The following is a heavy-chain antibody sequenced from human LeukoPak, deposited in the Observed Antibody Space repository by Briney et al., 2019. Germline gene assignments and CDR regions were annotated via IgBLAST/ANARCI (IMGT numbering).Heavy chain of an antibody. J-gene: IGHJ5*02. D-gene: IGHD5-18*01. CDR3: ARGRLRNWFDP. Sequence: ASVKVSCKVSGYTLTELSMHWVRQAPGQGLEWMGRINPNSGGTNYAQKFQGRVTMTRDTSISTAYMELSRLRSDDTAVYYCARGRLRNWFDPWGQGTLVTVSS. CDR2: INPNSGGT. CDR1: GYTLTELS. V-gene: IGHV1-2*06.